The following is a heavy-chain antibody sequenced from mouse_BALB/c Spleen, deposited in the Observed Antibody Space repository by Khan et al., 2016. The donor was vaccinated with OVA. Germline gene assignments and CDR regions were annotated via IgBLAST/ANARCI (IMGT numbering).Heavy chain of an antibody. Sequence: EVELVESGGGLVKPGGSLKVSCAASGFTFSNYGMSWVRQTPEKRMDWVASISSGGNTYYIDSVKDRFTISRDNVRNILYLQMSSLRSEDTAMYYCARDYWFVYWGQGTLVTVSA. CDR1: GFTFSNYG. CDR2: ISSGGNT. CDR3: ARDYWFVY. V-gene: IGHV5-6-5*01. J-gene: IGHJ3*01.